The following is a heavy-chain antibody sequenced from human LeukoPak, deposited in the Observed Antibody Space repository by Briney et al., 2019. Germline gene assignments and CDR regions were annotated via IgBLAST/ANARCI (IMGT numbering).Heavy chain of an antibody. J-gene: IGHJ4*02. Sequence: PSETLSLTCTVSGGSISSYYWSWIRQPPGKGLEWIGYIYYSGSTNYNPSLKSRVTISVDTSKNQFSLKLSSVTAADTAVYYCARHHRLVGATDNNYWGQGTLVTVSS. CDR3: ARHHRLVGATDNNY. CDR1: GGSISSYY. V-gene: IGHV4-59*08. D-gene: IGHD1-26*01. CDR2: IYYSGST.